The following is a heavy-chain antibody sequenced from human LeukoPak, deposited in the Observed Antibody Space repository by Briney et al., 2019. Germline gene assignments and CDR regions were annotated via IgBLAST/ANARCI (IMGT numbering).Heavy chain of an antibody. D-gene: IGHD2-2*02. CDR3: AQDVGYCSSTTCYKPFDY. V-gene: IGHV3-23*01. Sequence: GGSLRLSCAPSGFTFSNYAMSWVRQAPGKGLEWVSAFSGSGGSTYYADSVKGRFTISRDNSKNTLYLQMNSLRAEDTAVYYCAQDVGYCSSTTCYKPFDYWGQGTLVTVSS. CDR1: GFTFSNYA. CDR2: FSGSGGST. J-gene: IGHJ4*02.